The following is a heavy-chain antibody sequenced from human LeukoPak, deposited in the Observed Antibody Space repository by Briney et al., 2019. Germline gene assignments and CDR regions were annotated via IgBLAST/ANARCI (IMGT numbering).Heavy chain of an antibody. D-gene: IGHD3-22*01. CDR2: IIPIFGTA. CDR1: GGTFSSYA. J-gene: IGHJ1*01. V-gene: IGHV1-69*05. Sequence: SVKVSCKASGGTFSSYAISWVRQAPGQGLEWMGRIIPIFGTANYAQKFQGRVTITTDESTSTAYMELSSLRSEDTAVYYCAREQHDSSVNAEYFQHWGQGNLVTVSS. CDR3: AREQHDSSVNAEYFQH.